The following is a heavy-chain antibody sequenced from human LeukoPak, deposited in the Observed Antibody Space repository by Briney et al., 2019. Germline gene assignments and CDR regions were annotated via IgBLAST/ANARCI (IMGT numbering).Heavy chain of an antibody. J-gene: IGHJ6*02. CDR1: GFTFGDYA. D-gene: IGHD3-9*01. Sequence: GGSLGLSCTASGFTFGDYAMSWFRQAPGKGLEWVGFIRSKAYGGTTEYAASVKGRFTISRDDSKSIAYLQMNSLKTEDTAVYYCTRVRYDILTGWDYGMDVWGQGTTVTVSS. CDR2: IRSKAYGGTT. V-gene: IGHV3-49*03. CDR3: TRVRYDILTGWDYGMDV.